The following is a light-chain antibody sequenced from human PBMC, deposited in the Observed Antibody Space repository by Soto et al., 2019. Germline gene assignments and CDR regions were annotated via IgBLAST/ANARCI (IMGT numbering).Light chain of an antibody. Sequence: EIVLTQSPGTLSLSPGERATLSCRASQSIYTNYLAWYQQKPGQAPGLLIFGASRRATGIPDRFSGSGSETEFALTISILEPEDFAVYYCQHYGSSPPVYTFGQGTKLEMK. CDR2: GAS. CDR3: QHYGSSPPVYT. V-gene: IGKV3-20*01. J-gene: IGKJ2*01. CDR1: QSIYTNY.